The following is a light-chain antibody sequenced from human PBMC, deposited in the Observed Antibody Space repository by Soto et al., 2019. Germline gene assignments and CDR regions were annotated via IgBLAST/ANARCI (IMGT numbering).Light chain of an antibody. CDR2: DVS. CDR1: SSDIGAYNY. Sequence: QSVLTQPASVSGSPGQSITISCTGASSDIGAYNYVSWYQHHPGKAPKLVIYDVSNRPSGVSDRFSGSKSANTASLTIYGLQTEDEADYYCSSYTSSNIVVFGGGTKVTVL. V-gene: IGLV2-14*03. J-gene: IGLJ2*01. CDR3: SSYTSSNIVV.